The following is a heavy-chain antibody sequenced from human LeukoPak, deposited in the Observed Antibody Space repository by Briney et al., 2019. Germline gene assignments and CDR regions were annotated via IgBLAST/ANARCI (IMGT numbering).Heavy chain of an antibody. J-gene: IGHJ6*02. CDR2: ISSSGSYI. CDR3: ARVDCRGGTCSARGYNYYDMGV. V-gene: IGHV3-21*01. CDR1: GFTLSSYS. Sequence: PGGSLRLSCAASGFTLSSYSMNWVRQAPGKGLEWVSSISSSGSYINYADSVKGRFTISRDNAKNSLYLQMNSLRAEDTAVYYCARVDCRGGTCSARGYNYYDMGVWGQGTTVTVSS. D-gene: IGHD2-15*01.